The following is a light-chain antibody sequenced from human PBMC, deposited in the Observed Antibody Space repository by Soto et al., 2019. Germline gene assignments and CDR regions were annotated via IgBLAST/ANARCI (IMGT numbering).Light chain of an antibody. CDR2: EIN. CDR3: CSYAGTYYV. Sequence: QSVLSQPPSAAGSPGPAVSIYCTGTNSDVGGYKYVSWYQQHPGKAPKIMIYEINKRSSGVPDRFWGSKSGNTASLTISGLQAEDEAEYYCCSYAGTYYVFGTGTKVTVL. J-gene: IGLJ1*01. V-gene: IGLV2-8*01. CDR1: NSDVGGYKY.